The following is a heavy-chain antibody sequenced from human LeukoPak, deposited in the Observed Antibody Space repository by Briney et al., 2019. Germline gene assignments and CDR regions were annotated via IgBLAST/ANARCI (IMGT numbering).Heavy chain of an antibody. CDR3: ARHYYDSSGYFHDAFDI. V-gene: IGHV3-66*04. J-gene: IGHJ3*02. Sequence: PGGSLRLSCTASGFTVSSNYMSWVRQAPGKGLEWVSVIHSGGSTYYADSVKGRFTISRDNSKNTLYLQMSSLRAEDTAVYYCARHYYDSSGYFHDAFDIWGQGTMLTVSS. CDR1: GFTVSSNY. CDR2: IHSGGST. D-gene: IGHD3-22*01.